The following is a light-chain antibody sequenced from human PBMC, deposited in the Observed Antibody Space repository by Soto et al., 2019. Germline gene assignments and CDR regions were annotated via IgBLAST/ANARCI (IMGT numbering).Light chain of an antibody. CDR3: CSYAGPYTWV. J-gene: IGLJ3*02. Sequence: QSVLTQPRSVSGSPGQSVTISCTGTSSDVGGYNYVSWYQQHPGKAPKLMIYDVSKRPSGVPDRFSGSKSGNTASLTISGLQAEDEADYYCCSYAGPYTWVFGGGTKLTVL. CDR2: DVS. CDR1: SSDVGGYNY. V-gene: IGLV2-11*01.